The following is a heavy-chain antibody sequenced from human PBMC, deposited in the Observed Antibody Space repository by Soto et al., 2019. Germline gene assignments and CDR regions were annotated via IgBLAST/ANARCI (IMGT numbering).Heavy chain of an antibody. J-gene: IGHJ4*02. D-gene: IGHD3-10*01. V-gene: IGHV3-30*03. Sequence: QVQLVESGGGVVQPGRSLRLSCAASGFTFSSYGLHWVRQAPGKGLEWVAVISYDGNKKYFADSVKGRFTISRDSSKNTVYLQMNSLRAEDTAVYYCTAYSGSKPVDYWGQGTPVTVSS. CDR3: TAYSGSKPVDY. CDR2: ISYDGNKK. CDR1: GFTFSSYG.